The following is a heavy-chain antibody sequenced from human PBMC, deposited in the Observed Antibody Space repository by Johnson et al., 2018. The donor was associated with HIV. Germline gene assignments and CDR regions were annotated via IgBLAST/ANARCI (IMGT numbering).Heavy chain of an antibody. V-gene: IGHV3-20*04. CDR3: AKCLSGSYPRDAFDI. J-gene: IGHJ3*02. CDR1: GFTFDEYD. Sequence: VQLVESGGGVARPGGSLRLSCEASGFTFDEYDMNWVRQAPWKGLEWVSGINWQGGTPGFADSVKGRFTISRDNAKNSLYLQMNSLRAEDTALYYCAKCLSGSYPRDAFDIWGQGTMVTVSS. D-gene: IGHD1-26*01. CDR2: INWQGGTP.